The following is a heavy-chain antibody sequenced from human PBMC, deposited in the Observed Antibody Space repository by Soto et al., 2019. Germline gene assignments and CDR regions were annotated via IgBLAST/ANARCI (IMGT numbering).Heavy chain of an antibody. V-gene: IGHV4-34*01. CDR2: INHSGST. CDR1: GGSFSGFY. CDR3: TLSYGDSYYYYYGMDV. Sequence: SETLSLTCAVYGGSFSGFYWRWIRQPPGKGLEWIGEINHSGSTNYNPSLKSRVTISADKSISTAYLQWSSLKASDTAMYYCTLSYGDSYYYYYGMDVWGQGTTVTVSS. D-gene: IGHD4-17*01. J-gene: IGHJ6*02.